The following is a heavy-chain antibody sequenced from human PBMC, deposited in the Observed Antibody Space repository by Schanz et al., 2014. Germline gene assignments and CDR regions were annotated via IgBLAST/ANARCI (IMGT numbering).Heavy chain of an antibody. CDR1: GFSFSNYS. CDR2: ISGSGGDSV. Sequence: DLEESGGGLVQPGRSLRLSCAASGFSFSNYSMNWVRQAPGKGLEWLSHISGSGGDSVDYADSVKGRFTISRDNTRNSLYLQMNSLRVDDTAVYYCAREFVNWGQGTLVTVSS. D-gene: IGHD2-21*01. V-gene: IGHV3-48*04. J-gene: IGHJ1*01. CDR3: AREFVN.